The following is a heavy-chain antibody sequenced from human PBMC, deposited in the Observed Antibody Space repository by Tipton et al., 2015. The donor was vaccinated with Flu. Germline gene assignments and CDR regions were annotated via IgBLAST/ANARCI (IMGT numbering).Heavy chain of an antibody. CDR3: ASDIISSGRYLDYFDY. Sequence: LRLSCTVSGGSISSTTYSWGWIRQPPGKGLEWIGSIHYSGGTYYNPSLKSRVTISVDTSKNQFSLQLSSVTAADTAVYYCASDIISSGRYLDYFDYWGQGTLVTVSS. CDR1: GGSISSTTYS. V-gene: IGHV4-39*01. J-gene: IGHJ4*02. D-gene: IGHD6-19*01. CDR2: IHYSGGT.